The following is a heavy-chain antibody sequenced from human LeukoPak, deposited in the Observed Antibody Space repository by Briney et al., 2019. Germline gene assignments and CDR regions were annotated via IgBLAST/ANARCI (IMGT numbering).Heavy chain of an antibody. Sequence: PGGSLRLSCATSGFTFSRSGMTWVRQPPGKGLEWVASFDGNADGTRYADSVKGRCTISRDNSKNTVYLQMNSLRAEDTAIYYCVKPRIIGLGWAQFDYWGQGSLVTVSS. CDR2: FDGNADGT. CDR1: GFTFSRSG. V-gene: IGHV3-23*01. CDR3: VKPRIIGLGWAQFDY. D-gene: IGHD2-15*01. J-gene: IGHJ4*02.